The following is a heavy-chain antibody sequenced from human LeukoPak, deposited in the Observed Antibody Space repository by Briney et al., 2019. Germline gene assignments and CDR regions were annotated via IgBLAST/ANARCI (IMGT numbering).Heavy chain of an antibody. J-gene: IGHJ4*02. CDR3: VGSASYLRY. V-gene: IGHV6-1*01. D-gene: IGHD1-26*01. Sequence: SQTLSLTCAISGDSVSSTSTGWNWIRQSPARGLEWLGRTYYRSKWYNDYAPSVKSRITINPDTSKNQLSLQLNSVTPEDTAVYYCVGSASYLRYWGQGTLLTVSS. CDR2: TYYRSKWYN. CDR1: GDSVSSTSTG.